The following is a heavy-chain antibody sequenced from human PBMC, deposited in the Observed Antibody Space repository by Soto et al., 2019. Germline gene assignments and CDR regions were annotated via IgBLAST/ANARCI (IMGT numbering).Heavy chain of an antibody. CDR1: GGSISSSSYY. Sequence: QLQLQESGPGLVKPSETLSLTCIVSGGSISSSSYYWGWMRQRPGKGLEWIGTIYESGTSYYNPSLRGRVTIAVDTSKKQFSLKRSSVTAADAALYSCARDQWGVGLGYWGLGTLVTVSS. J-gene: IGHJ4*02. V-gene: IGHV4-39*02. CDR2: IYESGTS. D-gene: IGHD1-26*01. CDR3: ARDQWGVGLGY.